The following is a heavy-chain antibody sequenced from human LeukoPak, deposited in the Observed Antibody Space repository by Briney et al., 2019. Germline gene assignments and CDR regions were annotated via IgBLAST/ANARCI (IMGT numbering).Heavy chain of an antibody. CDR3: ARDRPYSSGWYGYFDY. Sequence: SGGSLRLSCAASGFTFSSYWMSWVRQAPGKGLEWVANIKQDGSEKYYVDSVKGRFTISRDNAKNSLYLQMNSLRAEDTAVYYCARDRPYSSGWYGYFDYWGQGTLVTVSS. CDR2: IKQDGSEK. CDR1: GFTFSSYW. J-gene: IGHJ4*02. D-gene: IGHD6-19*01. V-gene: IGHV3-7*01.